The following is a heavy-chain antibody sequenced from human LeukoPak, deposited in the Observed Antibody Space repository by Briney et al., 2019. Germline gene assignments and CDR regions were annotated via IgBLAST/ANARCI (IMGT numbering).Heavy chain of an antibody. Sequence: GASVKASCKASAYTFTSYGISWVRQAPGQGLEWMGWISAYNGHTNYAQNLQGRVTMTTDTSTSTAYMDLRSLRSDDTAVYYCARDKNYYGSGTYYKVFDYWGQGTLVTVSS. CDR2: ISAYNGHT. D-gene: IGHD3-10*01. J-gene: IGHJ4*02. CDR3: ARDKNYYGSGTYYKVFDY. CDR1: AYTFTSYG. V-gene: IGHV1-18*01.